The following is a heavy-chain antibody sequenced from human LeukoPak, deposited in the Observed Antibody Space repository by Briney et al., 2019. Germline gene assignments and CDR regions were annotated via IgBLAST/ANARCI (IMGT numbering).Heavy chain of an antibody. D-gene: IGHD6-19*01. CDR3: ASVLLAYSSGWYGWFDP. J-gene: IGHJ5*02. Sequence: PSETLSLTCTVSDGSISSSTYYWAWIRQPPGKGLEWIGSIYYGVTTYYNPSLKSRVTISVDTSKNQFSLKLSSVTAADTAVYHCASVLLAYSSGWYGWFDPWGQGTLVTVSS. CDR1: DGSISSSTYY. V-gene: IGHV4-39*07. CDR2: IYYGVTT.